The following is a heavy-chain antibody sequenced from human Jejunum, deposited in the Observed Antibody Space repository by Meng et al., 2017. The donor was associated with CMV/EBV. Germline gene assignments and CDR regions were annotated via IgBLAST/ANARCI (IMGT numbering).Heavy chain of an antibody. V-gene: IGHV3-64*02. D-gene: IGHD5-24*01. J-gene: IGHJ4*02. Sequence: DMHWVRRAAGKEVRYVSVISRNEGDTYYADSVKGRCAVSRDNYKNTLYLEMGNLRDGDTTTYFCARGRGRAGYVDPGISRYFDSWGQGTLVTVSS. CDR2: ISRNEGDT. CDR3: ARGRGRAGYVDPGISRYFDS. CDR1: D.